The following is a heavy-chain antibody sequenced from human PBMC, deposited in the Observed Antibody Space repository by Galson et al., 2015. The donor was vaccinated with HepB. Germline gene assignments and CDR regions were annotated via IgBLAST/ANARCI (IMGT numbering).Heavy chain of an antibody. D-gene: IGHD3-3*01. CDR1: GDSITGQY. V-gene: IGHV4-59*11. CDR2: ISYTGST. J-gene: IGHJ6*02. Sequence: EPLSLTCTVSGDSITGQYWGWLRQPPGKRLEWIGYISYTGSTAYHPSLKSRVTMSVYTSQILFSLRLSSVTFADTAVYFCAREVREIYSTTYYNYHSMDIWGPGTTVTVSS. CDR3: AREVREIYSTTYYNYHSMDI.